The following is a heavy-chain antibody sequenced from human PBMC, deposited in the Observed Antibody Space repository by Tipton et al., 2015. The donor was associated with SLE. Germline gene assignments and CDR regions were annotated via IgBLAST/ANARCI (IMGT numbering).Heavy chain of an antibody. Sequence: TLSLTCAVYGGSFSGYYWSWIRQPPGKGLEWIGEINHSGSTNYNPSLKSRVTISVDTSKNQFSLKLSSVTAADTAVYYCARGLRYSSSWYPSWGQGTLVTVFS. CDR3: ARGLRYSSSWYPS. J-gene: IGHJ4*02. D-gene: IGHD6-13*01. CDR1: GGSFSGYY. V-gene: IGHV4-34*01. CDR2: INHSGST.